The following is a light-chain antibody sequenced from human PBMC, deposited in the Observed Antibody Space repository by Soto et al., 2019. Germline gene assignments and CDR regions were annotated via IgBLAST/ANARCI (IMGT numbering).Light chain of an antibody. Sequence: QSVLTQPPSVSAAPGQKVTISCSGRSSNIGNNYVSWYQQFPGTAPKLLIYDNNKRPSGIPDRFSGSKSGTSATLGITGLQTGDEADYCCGTWDSSLSAVVFGGGTELTVL. J-gene: IGLJ2*01. V-gene: IGLV1-51*01. CDR2: DNN. CDR1: SSNIGNNY. CDR3: GTWDSSLSAVV.